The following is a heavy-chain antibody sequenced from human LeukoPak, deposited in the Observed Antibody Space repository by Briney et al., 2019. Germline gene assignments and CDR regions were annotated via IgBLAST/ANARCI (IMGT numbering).Heavy chain of an antibody. J-gene: IGHJ4*02. CDR2: IFFRSKWYN. Sequence: SQTLSLTCGIPGDSVSSNSAAWNWIRQSPSRGLEWLGRIFFRSKWYNDYAVSVQGRISINPDTSKNQFSLQLNSVTPEDTAIYYCTRGNYNALDYWGQGTLVTVSS. CDR3: TRGNYNALDY. CDR1: GDSVSSNSAA. V-gene: IGHV6-1*01. D-gene: IGHD1-14*01.